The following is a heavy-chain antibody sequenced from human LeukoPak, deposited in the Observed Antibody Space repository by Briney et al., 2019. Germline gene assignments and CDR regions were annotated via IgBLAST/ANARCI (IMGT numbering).Heavy chain of an antibody. D-gene: IGHD6-19*01. CDR2: TYYRSKWYH. CDR3: ARADSSTHYAVDY. J-gene: IGHJ4*02. CDR1: GDSVSSNSAA. Sequence: SQTLSLTCTISGDSVSSNSAAWNWIRQSPSRGLEWLGRTYYRSKWYHEYAVFVKSRISINPDTSKNQFSLQLNSVTPEDTAVFYCARADSSTHYAVDYWGQGTLVTVSS. V-gene: IGHV6-1*01.